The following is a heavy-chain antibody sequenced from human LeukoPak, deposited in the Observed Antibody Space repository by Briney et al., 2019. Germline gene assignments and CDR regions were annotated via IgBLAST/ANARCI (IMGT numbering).Heavy chain of an antibody. CDR1: GASVSGSPYY. V-gene: IGHV4-39*01. D-gene: IGHD1-26*01. Sequence: SETLSLTCTVSGASVSGSPYYWGWIRQPPGKGLEWIGSIYSSGCTYYNASLQSRVTISIETSKNQISLRLNSVTAADTAIYYCAKSGGYGLIDYWGQGTLVTVSS. CDR2: IYSSGCT. CDR3: AKSGGYGLIDY. J-gene: IGHJ4*02.